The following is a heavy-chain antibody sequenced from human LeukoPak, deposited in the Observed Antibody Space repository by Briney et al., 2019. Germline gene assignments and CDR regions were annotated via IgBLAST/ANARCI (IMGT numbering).Heavy chain of an antibody. CDR2: MYYSGNT. CDR1: GDAITGSSYY. J-gene: IGHJ4*02. V-gene: IGHV4-39*01. D-gene: IGHD3-22*01. Sequence: PSETLSLTCTVSGDAITGSSYYWGWIRQSPGKGLEWIGSMYYSGNTYSNPSLESRVTMSADTSKNRFSLKLNSVSVADTAVYYCARQYFDRTGYYYFDYWGQGTLVIVSS. CDR3: ARQYFDRTGYYYFDY.